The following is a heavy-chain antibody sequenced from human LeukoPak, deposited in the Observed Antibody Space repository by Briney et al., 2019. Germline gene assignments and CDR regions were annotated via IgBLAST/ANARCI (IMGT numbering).Heavy chain of an antibody. V-gene: IGHV4-34*01. CDR2: IYYSGST. CDR3: ARHRYGGNRRGVYYFDY. Sequence: SETLSLTCAVYGGSFSGYYWSWIRQPPGKGLEWIGSIYYSGSTYYNPSLKSRVTISVDTSKNQFSLKLSSVTAADTAVYYCARHRYGGNRRGVYYFDYWGQGTLVTVSS. J-gene: IGHJ4*02. D-gene: IGHD4-23*01. CDR1: GGSFSGYY.